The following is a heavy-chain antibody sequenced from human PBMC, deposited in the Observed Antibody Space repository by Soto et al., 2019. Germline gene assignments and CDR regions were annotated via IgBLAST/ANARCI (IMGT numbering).Heavy chain of an antibody. Sequence: SETLSLTCAVYGGSFSGYYWSWIRQPPGKGLEWIGEINHSGSTNYNPSLKSRVTISVDTSKNQFSLKLSSVTAADTAVYYCARGSDRLNYYGMDVWGQGTTVTAP. V-gene: IGHV4-34*01. CDR1: GGSFSGYY. CDR3: ARGSDRLNYYGMDV. J-gene: IGHJ6*02. D-gene: IGHD2-15*01. CDR2: INHSGST.